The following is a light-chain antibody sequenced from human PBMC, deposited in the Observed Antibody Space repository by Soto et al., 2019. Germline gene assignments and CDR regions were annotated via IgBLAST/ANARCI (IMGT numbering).Light chain of an antibody. CDR2: AAS. J-gene: IGKJ3*01. CDR3: QQYNGLSS. V-gene: IGKV1-8*01. Sequence: AIRMTQSPSSFSASTGDRVTITCRASQGISSYLAWYQQKPGKAPKLLIYAASTLQSGVPSRLSGSGSGTEFTLTISSMQPDDFATYYCQQYNGLSSFGPGTKVDIK. CDR1: QGISSY.